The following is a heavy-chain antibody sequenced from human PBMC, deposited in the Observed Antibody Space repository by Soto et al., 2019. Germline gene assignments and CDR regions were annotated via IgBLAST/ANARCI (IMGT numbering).Heavy chain of an antibody. J-gene: IGHJ6*02. CDR2: IRGFSPYT. D-gene: IGHD3-10*01. CDR3: ARDRGYDAHDYYYNAMDV. Sequence: GGSLRLSCISSGFTFRTYTMNWVRQAPGKGLEWVSGIRGFSPYTFYAESVKGRFTISRDNAKNSLYLQMNSLRAEDTAVYYCARDRGYDAHDYYYNAMDVWGQGTAVTVSS. V-gene: IGHV3-21*01. CDR1: GFTFRTYT.